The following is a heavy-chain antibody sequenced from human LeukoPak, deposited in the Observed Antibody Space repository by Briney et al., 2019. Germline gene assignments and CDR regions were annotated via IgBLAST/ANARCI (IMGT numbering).Heavy chain of an antibody. CDR1: GGTFSSYA. J-gene: IGHJ4*02. CDR3: ARDDYGFWSGYIPD. V-gene: IGHV1-69*13. D-gene: IGHD3-3*01. Sequence: GASVKVSCKASGGTFSSYAISWVRQAPGQGLEWMGGIIPIFGTANYAQKFQGRVTITADESTSTAYMELSSLRSEDTAVYYCARDDYGFWSGYIPDWGQGTLVTVSS. CDR2: IIPIFGTA.